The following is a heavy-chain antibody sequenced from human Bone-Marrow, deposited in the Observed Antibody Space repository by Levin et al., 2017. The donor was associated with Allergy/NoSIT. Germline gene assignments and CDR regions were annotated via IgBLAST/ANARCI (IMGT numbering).Heavy chain of an antibody. J-gene: IGHJ4*02. CDR3: SSAPGFSDY. V-gene: IGHV3-66*01. Sequence: GGSLRLSCAASGFTVGNNYVAWVRQAPGKGLDWVSVIYSGGGTYYADSVKGRFTISRDKSKNTVYLQMNSLRVEDTAVYYCSSAPGFSDYWGQGTLVTVSS. CDR2: IYSGGGT. CDR1: GFTVGNNY.